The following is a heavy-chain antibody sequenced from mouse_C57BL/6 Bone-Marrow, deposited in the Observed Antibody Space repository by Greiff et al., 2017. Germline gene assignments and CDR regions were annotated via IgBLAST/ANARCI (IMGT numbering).Heavy chain of an antibody. CDR2: ISDGGSYT. Sequence: EVQRVESGGGLVKPGGSLKLSCAASGFTFSSYAMSWVRQTPEKRLEWVATISDGGSYTYYPDNVKGRFTISRDNAKNNLYLQMSHLKSEDTAMYYCARLRLDYWGQGTTLTVSS. J-gene: IGHJ2*01. D-gene: IGHD1-1*01. V-gene: IGHV5-4*01. CDR1: GFTFSSYA. CDR3: ARLRLDY.